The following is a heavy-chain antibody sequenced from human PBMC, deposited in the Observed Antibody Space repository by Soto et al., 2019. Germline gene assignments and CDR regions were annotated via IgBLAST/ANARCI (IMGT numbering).Heavy chain of an antibody. J-gene: IGHJ6*02. D-gene: IGHD4-17*01. Sequence: SETLSLTCTVSGGSISSGGYYWSWIRQHPGKVLEWIVYIYYSGSTYYNPSLKSRVTISLDTSNNQFSLKLSSVTSSYTSVYYCARADFYGDYEDVWGQGTTVTVSS. V-gene: IGHV4-31*03. CDR1: GGSISSGGYY. CDR3: ARADFYGDYEDV. CDR2: IYYSGST.